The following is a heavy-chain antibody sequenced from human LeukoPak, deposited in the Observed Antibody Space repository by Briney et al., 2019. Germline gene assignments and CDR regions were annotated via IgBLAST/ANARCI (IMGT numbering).Heavy chain of an antibody. Sequence: PGGSLRLSCAASGFTFSGSAMNWVRQASGKGLEWVGRIRSKANSYPTAYAAEVKGKFTISIDDSKNTEYLQMNSPKTEDTAVYYCTRHKRYSGVLDYWGQGTLVTVPS. V-gene: IGHV3-73*01. CDR3: TRHKRYSGVLDY. J-gene: IGHJ4*02. CDR2: IRSKANSYPT. D-gene: IGHD3-10*01. CDR1: GFTFSGSA.